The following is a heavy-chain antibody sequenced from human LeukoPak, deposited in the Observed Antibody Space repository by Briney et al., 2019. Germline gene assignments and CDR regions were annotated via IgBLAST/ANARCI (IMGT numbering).Heavy chain of an antibody. Sequence: SETLSLTCTVSGGSISSGYWSWIRQPPGKGLEWIGYIYNSGNINYNPSLKSRVTMSVDTSRNQLSLKLSSVTAEDTAVYYCAREISADSSGYYYDYWYFDLWGRGTLVTVSS. V-gene: IGHV4-59*01. J-gene: IGHJ2*01. D-gene: IGHD3-22*01. CDR3: AREISADSSGYYYDYWYFDL. CDR1: GGSISSGY. CDR2: IYNSGNI.